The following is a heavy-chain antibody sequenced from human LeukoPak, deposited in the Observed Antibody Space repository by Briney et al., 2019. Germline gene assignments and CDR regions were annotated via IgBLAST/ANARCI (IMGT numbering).Heavy chain of an antibody. D-gene: IGHD1-26*01. V-gene: IGHV3-30*18. CDR3: AKTVGANKNNFDY. CDR1: GFSFNTYE. Sequence: RRSLRLSCAVSGFSFNTYEIHWVRPAPGKGLEWVAAILSNGGGDRYTDSVRARFTISRDNSKNTLYRQRDALSGENTAFYYGAKTVGANKNNFDYWGQRALVTVSS. CDR2: ILSNGGGD. J-gene: IGHJ4*02.